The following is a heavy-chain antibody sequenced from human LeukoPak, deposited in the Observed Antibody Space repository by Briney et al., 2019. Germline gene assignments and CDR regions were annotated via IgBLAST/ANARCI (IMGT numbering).Heavy chain of an antibody. CDR1: GFTFSSYA. Sequence: GGSLRLSCAASGFTFSSYAMHWVRQAPGKGLEWEAVVSYDGSNKYYADSVKGRFTISRDNSKNTLYLQMNSLRAEDTAVYYCVSYRTYGDYVSDYWGQGTLVTVSS. J-gene: IGHJ4*02. CDR3: VSYRTYGDYVSDY. CDR2: VSYDGSNK. V-gene: IGHV3-30*04. D-gene: IGHD4-17*01.